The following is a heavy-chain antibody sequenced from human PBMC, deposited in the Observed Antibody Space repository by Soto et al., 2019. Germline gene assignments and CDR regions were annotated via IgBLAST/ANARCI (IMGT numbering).Heavy chain of an antibody. CDR1: GGSISSSRCH. D-gene: IGHD3-10*01. CDR2: IKYSGTT. CDR3: ARHNYGSGSTYFDY. Sequence: SETLSLTCTVSGGSISSSRCHWGWIRQPPGKGLEWIASIKYSGTTFYNPSLKSRVTLSVDTSKNQLDMKLSSVNAAETAVYYCARHNYGSGSTYFDYWGQGTLVTVS. J-gene: IGHJ4*02. V-gene: IGHV4-39*01.